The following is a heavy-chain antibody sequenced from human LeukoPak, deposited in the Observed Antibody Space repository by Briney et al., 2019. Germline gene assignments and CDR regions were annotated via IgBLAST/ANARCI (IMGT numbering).Heavy chain of an antibody. CDR2: ISYDGSNK. D-gene: IGHD6-19*01. Sequence: GGSLRLSCAASGFTFSSYAMHWVRQAPGKGLEWVAVISYDGSNKYYADSVKGRFTISTDNSKNTLYLQMNSLRAEDTAVYYCARDSIAVAGFDYWGQGTLVTVSS. CDR1: GFTFSSYA. J-gene: IGHJ4*02. CDR3: ARDSIAVAGFDY. V-gene: IGHV3-30-3*01.